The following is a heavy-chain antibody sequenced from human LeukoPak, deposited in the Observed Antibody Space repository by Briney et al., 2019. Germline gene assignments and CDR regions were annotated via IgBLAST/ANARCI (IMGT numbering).Heavy chain of an antibody. Sequence: SETLSLTCTVSGGSISSYYWSWLRQPPGKGLEWLGYIYYSGSTNYNPSLKSRVTISVDTSKNQFSLKLSSVTAADTAVYYCARGLRGYSGYDPFAYDDYWGQGTLVTVSS. D-gene: IGHD5-12*01. CDR1: GGSISSYY. CDR2: IYYSGST. V-gene: IGHV4-59*01. CDR3: ARGLRGYSGYDPFAYDDY. J-gene: IGHJ4*02.